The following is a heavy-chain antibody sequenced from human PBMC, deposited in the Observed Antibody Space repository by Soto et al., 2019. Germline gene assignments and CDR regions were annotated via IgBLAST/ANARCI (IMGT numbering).Heavy chain of an antibody. D-gene: IGHD3-22*01. Sequence: QVQMVESGGGVVQPGRSLRLSCATSGFTFTRFAMHWVRQAPGKGLEWVAVISYDGSNKYYADSMKGRFTISRDDSKNTFYLQMNSLRTEDTAVYYCAKDLHDTPGWGQGTLVIVSS. J-gene: IGHJ4*02. CDR2: ISYDGSNK. V-gene: IGHV3-30*04. CDR1: GFTFTRFA. CDR3: AKDLHDTPG.